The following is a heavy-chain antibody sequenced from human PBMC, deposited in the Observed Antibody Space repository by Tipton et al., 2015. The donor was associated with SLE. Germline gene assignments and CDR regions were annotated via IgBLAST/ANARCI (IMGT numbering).Heavy chain of an antibody. CDR1: GGSISGFH. Sequence: TLSLTCTVSGGSISGFHWSWIRQPPGKGLEWIGYVYYSGSTNYNPSLKSRVTISVDTSKNQFSLKLSSVTAADTAVYYCARDEYRYDGTGYHLLGHFDYWGQGTLVTVSS. CDR3: ARDEYRYDGTGYHLLGHFDY. D-gene: IGHD3-22*01. CDR2: VYYSGST. J-gene: IGHJ4*02. V-gene: IGHV4-59*12.